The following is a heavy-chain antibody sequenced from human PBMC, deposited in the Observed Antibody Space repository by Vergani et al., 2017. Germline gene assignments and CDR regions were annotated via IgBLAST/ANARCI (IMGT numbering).Heavy chain of an antibody. Sequence: QVQLQESGPGLVKPSQTLSLTCTVSGGSINSHNYYWSWIRQPAGKGLEWIGRIHTSGGTNYNPSLKSRVTMSEDTTKNHLSLKLTSMTAADTAVFFCGRGSCLGDSCYNSFLDYWGQGTLVTVSS. CDR1: GGSINSHNYY. CDR2: IHTSGGT. CDR3: GRGSCLGDSCYNSFLDY. D-gene: IGHD2-15*01. J-gene: IGHJ4*02. V-gene: IGHV4-61*02.